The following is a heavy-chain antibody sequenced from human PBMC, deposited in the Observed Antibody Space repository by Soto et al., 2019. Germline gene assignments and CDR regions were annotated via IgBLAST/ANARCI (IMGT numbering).Heavy chain of an antibody. CDR3: ARGYYDSSGYYYGDFDY. V-gene: IGHV6-1*01. J-gene: IGHJ4*02. CDR2: TYHRSKWYN. Sequence: SQTLSLTCAISGDSVSSNSAAWNWIRQSPSRGLEWLGRTYHRSKWYNDYAVSVKSRITINPDTSKNQFSLQLNSVTPEDTAVYYCARGYYDSSGYYYGDFDYWGQGTLVTVSS. CDR1: GDSVSSNSAA. D-gene: IGHD3-22*01.